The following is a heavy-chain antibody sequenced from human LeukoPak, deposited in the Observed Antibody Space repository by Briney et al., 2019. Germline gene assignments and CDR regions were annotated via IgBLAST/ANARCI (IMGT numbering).Heavy chain of an antibody. CDR2: IKSKTDGGTT. CDR1: GFTFTNAW. Sequence: GGSLRLSCAASGFTFTNAWMNWVRQAPGKGLEWVGRIKSKTDGGTTDYAAPVKGRFTISRDDSKNTLYLQMNSLKTEDAAVYYCTTTPTKYYDFWSAYNDYWGQGTLVTVSS. V-gene: IGHV3-15*07. J-gene: IGHJ4*02. D-gene: IGHD3-3*01. CDR3: TTTPTKYYDFWSAYNDY.